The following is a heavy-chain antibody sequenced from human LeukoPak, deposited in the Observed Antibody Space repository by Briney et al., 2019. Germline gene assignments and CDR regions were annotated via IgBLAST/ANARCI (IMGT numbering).Heavy chain of an antibody. J-gene: IGHJ3*02. CDR2: ISAVADVI. CDR1: GFSFRDYP. CDR3: AKSLLTTAPGTGRAFDI. V-gene: IGHV3-23*01. Sequence: GGSLRLSCEAAGFSFRDYPMGWVRRASGKRLEWVSGISAVADVIFYADPVKGRFTISRDNSKNTLYLQMNSLRAEDSAEYYCAKSLLTTAPGTGRAFDIWGQGTMVTVSA. D-gene: IGHD2/OR15-2a*01.